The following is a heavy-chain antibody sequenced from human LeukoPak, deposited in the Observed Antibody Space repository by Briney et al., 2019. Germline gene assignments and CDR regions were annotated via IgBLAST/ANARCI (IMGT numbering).Heavy chain of an antibody. V-gene: IGHV3-30*18. Sequence: GGSLRLSCAASGFTFSSYGMHWVRQAPGKGLEWVAVISYDGSNKYYADSVKGRFTISRDNSKNTLYLQMNSLRAEDTAVYYCAKDGAAVAGCFDYWGQGTLATVSS. J-gene: IGHJ4*02. CDR2: ISYDGSNK. CDR1: GFTFSSYG. CDR3: AKDGAAVAGCFDY. D-gene: IGHD6-19*01.